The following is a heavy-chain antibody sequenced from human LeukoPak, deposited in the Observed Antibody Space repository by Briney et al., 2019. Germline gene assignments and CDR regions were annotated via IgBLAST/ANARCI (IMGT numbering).Heavy chain of an antibody. D-gene: IGHD5-18*01. CDR2: IWYDGNNK. Sequence: GGSLRLSCAASGFTFSSYGMHWVRQAPGKGLEWVAVIWYDGNNKYSADSPKGRFSISRDNSKNTLYLQMNSLRAEDTAVYYRARDKYSYGDDAFDIWGQGTLVTVSS. V-gene: IGHV3-33*01. CDR1: GFTFSSYG. CDR3: ARDKYSYGDDAFDI. J-gene: IGHJ3*02.